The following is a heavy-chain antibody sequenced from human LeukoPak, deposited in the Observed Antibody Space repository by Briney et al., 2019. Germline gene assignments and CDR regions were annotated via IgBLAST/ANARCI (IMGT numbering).Heavy chain of an antibody. CDR1: AGSFRGYY. CDR3: ARAHGYFYD. V-gene: IGHV4-34*01. J-gene: IGHJ4*02. CDR2: INHSGST. Sequence: SETLSLTCAVYAGSFRGYYWGWVRQPPGKGLEWIGEINHSGSTNYNPSLKSRVTISVDTSKNQFSLKLSSVTAADTAVYYYARAHGYFYDWGQGTLVTVSS.